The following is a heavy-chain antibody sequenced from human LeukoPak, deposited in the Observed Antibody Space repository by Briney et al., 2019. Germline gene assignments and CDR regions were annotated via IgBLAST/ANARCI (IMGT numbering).Heavy chain of an antibody. CDR3: ARDYDILTGFGMDV. CDR1: GFTVSSNY. J-gene: IGHJ6*02. CDR2: IYSGGST. D-gene: IGHD3-9*01. Sequence: PGRSLRLSCAASGFTVSSNYMSWVRQAPGKGLEWVSVIYSGGSTYYADSVKGRFTISRDNSKNTLYLQMNSLRAEDTAVYYCARDYDILTGFGMDVWGQGTTVTVSS. V-gene: IGHV3-66*01.